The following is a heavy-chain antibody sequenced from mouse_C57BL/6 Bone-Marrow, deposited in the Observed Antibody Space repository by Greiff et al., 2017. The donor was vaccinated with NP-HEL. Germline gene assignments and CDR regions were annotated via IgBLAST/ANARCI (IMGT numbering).Heavy chain of an antibody. D-gene: IGHD4-1*01. V-gene: IGHV8-8*01. CDR2: IWWDDDN. CDR3: ARIWLTGTFDY. CDR1: GFSLRTFGMG. J-gene: IGHJ2*01. Sequence: QVTLKVSGPGILQPSQTLSLTCSFSGFSLRTFGMGVGWIRQPSGKGLEWLSPIWWDDDNYYNPALKSRLTLSKDTSKNQVFLKIANVDTADTATYYCARIWLTGTFDYWGQGTTLTVSS.